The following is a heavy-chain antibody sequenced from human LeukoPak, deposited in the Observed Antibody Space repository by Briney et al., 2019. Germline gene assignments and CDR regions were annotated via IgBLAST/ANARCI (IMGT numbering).Heavy chain of an antibody. CDR2: INPNSGGT. D-gene: IGHD2-2*01. Sequence: VASVKVSCKASGYTFTGYYMHWVRQAPGQGLEWMGWINPNSGGTNYAQKFQGRVTMTRDTSTSTAYMELSRLRSDDTAVYYCARARGEVVPAAEGFDPWGQGTLVTVSS. CDR1: GYTFTGYY. J-gene: IGHJ5*02. V-gene: IGHV1-2*02. CDR3: ARARGEVVPAAEGFDP.